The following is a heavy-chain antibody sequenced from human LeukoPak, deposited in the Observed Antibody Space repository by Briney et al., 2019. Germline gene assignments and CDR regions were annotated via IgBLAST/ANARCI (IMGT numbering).Heavy chain of an antibody. Sequence: GGSLRLSCAASGFTFSDYYMSWIRQAPGKRLEWGSYISSSGSTIYYADSVKGRFTISRHNAKNTPYLQMNSLRAEDTAVYYCARSTKRDSSCCPYWGEGTLVTVS. V-gene: IGHV3-11*01. CDR2: ISSSGSTI. CDR3: ARSTKRDSSCCPY. J-gene: IGHJ4*02. CDR1: GFTFSDYY. D-gene: IGHD6-19*01.